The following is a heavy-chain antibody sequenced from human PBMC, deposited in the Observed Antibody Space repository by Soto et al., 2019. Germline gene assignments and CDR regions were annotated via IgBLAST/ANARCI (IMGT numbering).Heavy chain of an antibody. CDR3: AKVKSLAGQE. J-gene: IGHJ4*02. CDR1: GFTFSSYW. Sequence: EVQLVESGGGLVQPGGSLRLSCAASGFTFSSYWMSWVRQAPGKGLEWVANIKQDGSDKYYVDSVKAVFTISRDNAKNSLSLQMNSLSADDTAIYYCAKVKSLAGQEWGQGNLVNVSS. CDR2: IKQDGSDK. D-gene: IGHD6-6*01. V-gene: IGHV3-7*05.